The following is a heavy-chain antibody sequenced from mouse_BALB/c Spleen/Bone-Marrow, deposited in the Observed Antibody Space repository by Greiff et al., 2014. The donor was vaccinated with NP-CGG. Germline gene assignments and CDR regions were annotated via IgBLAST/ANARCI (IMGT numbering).Heavy chain of an antibody. CDR2: IRSGGST. V-gene: IGHV5-6-5*01. J-gene: IGHJ3*01. CDR3: AKRGAYGNFWFAY. Sequence: DVKLVESGGGLVKPGGSLKLSCAASGFTFSSYAMSWVRQTPEKRLEWVASIRSGGSTYYPDSVKGRFTISRDNARNILYLQMSSLRSEDTAMYYCAKRGAYGNFWFAYWGQGTLVTVSA. D-gene: IGHD2-10*02. CDR1: GFTFSSYA.